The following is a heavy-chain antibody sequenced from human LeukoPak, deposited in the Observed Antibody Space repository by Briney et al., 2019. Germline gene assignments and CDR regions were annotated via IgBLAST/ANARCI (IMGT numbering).Heavy chain of an antibody. Sequence: SETLSLTCTVSGGSIITGGYYWSWIRQAAGKRLEWIWRIYASGSTNYNPSLKSRVTISVDRSKNQFSLNLSSVTAADTAVYYCARDVRYSSSYYYYHYMDVWGKGTTVTVSS. D-gene: IGHD6-6*01. CDR3: ARDVRYSSSYYYYHYMDV. J-gene: IGHJ6*03. CDR1: GGSIITGGYY. V-gene: IGHV4-61*02. CDR2: IYASGST.